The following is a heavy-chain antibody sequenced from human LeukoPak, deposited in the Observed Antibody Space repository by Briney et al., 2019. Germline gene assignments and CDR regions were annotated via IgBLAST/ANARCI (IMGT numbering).Heavy chain of an antibody. D-gene: IGHD3-22*01. J-gene: IGHJ4*02. CDR1: GYSISSDCY. Sequence: SETLSLTCTVSGYSISSDCYWGWIRQPPGQGLEWIGGIYHSRYTYYYPSLKSRVTISVDTSKNQCSLKLSSVTAADTAVYYCARAPRDSSGYYMRSFDYWGQGTLVTVSS. V-gene: IGHV4-38-2*02. CDR2: IYHSRYT. CDR3: ARAPRDSSGYYMRSFDY.